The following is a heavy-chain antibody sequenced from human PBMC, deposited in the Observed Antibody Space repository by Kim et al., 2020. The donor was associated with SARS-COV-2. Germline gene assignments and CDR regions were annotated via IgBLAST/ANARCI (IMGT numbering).Heavy chain of an antibody. Sequence: SVKVSYKASGGTFSSYAISWVRQAPGQGLEWMGGIIPIFGTANYAQKFQGRVTITADESTSTAYMELSSLRSEDTAVYYCAREAPLLWFGEGRAFDIWGQGTMVTVSS. CDR2: IIPIFGTA. V-gene: IGHV1-69*13. CDR3: AREAPLLWFGEGRAFDI. CDR1: GGTFSSYA. D-gene: IGHD3-10*01. J-gene: IGHJ3*02.